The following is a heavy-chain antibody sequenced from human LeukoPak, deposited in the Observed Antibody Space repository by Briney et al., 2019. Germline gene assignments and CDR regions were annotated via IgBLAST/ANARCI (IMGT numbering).Heavy chain of an antibody. J-gene: IGHJ4*02. D-gene: IGHD3-22*01. CDR3: ARDDSPYDSSGYYDY. Sequence: PSETLSLTCTVSGGSISSSSYYWGWIRQPPGKGLEWIGSIYYSGSTYYNPSLKSRVTISVDTSKNQFSLKLSSVTAADTAVYYCARDDSPYDSSGYYDYWGQGTLVTVSS. CDR2: IYYSGST. CDR1: GGSISSSSYY. V-gene: IGHV4-39*07.